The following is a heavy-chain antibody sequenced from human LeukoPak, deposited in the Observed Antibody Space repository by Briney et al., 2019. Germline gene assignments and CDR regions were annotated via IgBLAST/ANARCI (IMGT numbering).Heavy chain of an antibody. D-gene: IGHD6-13*01. CDR3: ARYSSSWYEESYYYYMDV. Sequence: ASVKVSCKASGYTFTSYDINWVRQATGQGLEWMGWMNPNSGNTGYAQKFQGRVTMTSNTSISTAYMELSSLRSEDTAVYYCARYSSSWYEESYYYYMDVWGKGTTVTVSS. CDR1: GYTFTSYD. V-gene: IGHV1-8*01. J-gene: IGHJ6*03. CDR2: MNPNSGNT.